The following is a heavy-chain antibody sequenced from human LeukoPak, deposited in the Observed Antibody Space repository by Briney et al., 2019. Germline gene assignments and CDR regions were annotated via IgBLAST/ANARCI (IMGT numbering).Heavy chain of an antibody. D-gene: IGHD3-22*01. J-gene: IGHJ2*01. CDR3: ARGYYDSSGYPYWYFDL. V-gene: IGHV1-18*04. CDR1: GYTFIGYY. Sequence: ASVKVSCKASGYTFIGYYLHWVRQAPGQGLEWMGWISAYNGNTNYAQRLQGRVTMTTDTSTSTAYMELRSLRSDDTAVYYCARGYYDSSGYPYWYFDLWGRGTLVTVSS. CDR2: ISAYNGNT.